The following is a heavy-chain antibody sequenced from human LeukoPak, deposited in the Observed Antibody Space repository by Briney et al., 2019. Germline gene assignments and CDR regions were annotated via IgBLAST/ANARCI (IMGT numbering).Heavy chain of an antibody. D-gene: IGHD5-18*01. V-gene: IGHV3-30*18. CDR2: ISYDGSNK. Sequence: GGSLRLSCAAPGFTFSSYDMHWDRQAPGKGLEWVAVISYDGSNKYYAASVKGRFTISRDNSKNTLYLQMNSRRPEDTAVYYCAKDPSGDSFGSYGLDVWGQGTTVTVSS. J-gene: IGHJ6*02. CDR1: GFTFSSYD. CDR3: AKDPSGDSFGSYGLDV.